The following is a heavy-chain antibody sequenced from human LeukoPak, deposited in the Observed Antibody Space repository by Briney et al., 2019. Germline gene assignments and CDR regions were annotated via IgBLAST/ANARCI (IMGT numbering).Heavy chain of an antibody. V-gene: IGHV1-2*02. CDR3: ARGIAAAGGRWFDP. CDR1: GGTFTDYY. Sequence: ASVKVSCKASGGTFTDYYMHWVRQAPGQGLEWMGWINPNSGGTNYAQQFQGRVTMTRDTSISTAYMEMSNLRSDDTAVYYCARGIAAAGGRWFDPWGQGTLVTVSS. CDR2: INPNSGGT. D-gene: IGHD6-13*01. J-gene: IGHJ5*02.